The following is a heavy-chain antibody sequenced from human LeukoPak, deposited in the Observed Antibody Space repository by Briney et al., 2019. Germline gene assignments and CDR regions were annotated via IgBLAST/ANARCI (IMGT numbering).Heavy chain of an antibody. Sequence: VSVKVSCKASGYTFTSYAMNWVRQAPGQGLEWMGWINPDSGGTNYAQKFQGRVTMTRDTSIRTAYMELSRLRSDDTAVYYCARVLFYSSGNKSNRVDYWGQGTLVTVSS. V-gene: IGHV1-2*02. CDR3: ARVLFYSSGNKSNRVDY. D-gene: IGHD6-19*01. CDR2: INPDSGGT. J-gene: IGHJ4*02. CDR1: GYTFTSYA.